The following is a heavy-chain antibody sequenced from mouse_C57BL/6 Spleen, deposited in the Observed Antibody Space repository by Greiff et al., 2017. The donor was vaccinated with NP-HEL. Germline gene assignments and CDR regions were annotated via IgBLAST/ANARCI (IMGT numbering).Heavy chain of an antibody. D-gene: IGHD1-1*01. CDR2: IWTGGGT. V-gene: IGHV2-9-1*01. CDR1: GFSLTSYA. Sequence: VKLMESGPGLVAPSQSLSITCTVSGFSLTSYAISWVRQPPGKGLEWLGVIWTGGGTNYNSALKSRLSISKDNSKSQVFLKMNSLQTDDTARYYCARNYYYGSSHYFDYWGQGTTLTVSS. J-gene: IGHJ2*01. CDR3: ARNYYYGSSHYFDY.